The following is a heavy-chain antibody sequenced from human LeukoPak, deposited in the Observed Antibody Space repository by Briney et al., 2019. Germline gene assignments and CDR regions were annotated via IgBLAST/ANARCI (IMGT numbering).Heavy chain of an antibody. CDR1: GFTFSSYA. CDR2: ISDSGANT. CDR3: AKGRWSPDY. Sequence: PGGSLRLSCAASGFTFSSYAMSWVRQAPGKGLEWVSLISDSGANTYYTDSVKGRFTISRDNSKNSLHLQMNSLRADDTAVYYCAKGRWSPDYWGQGTLVTVSS. J-gene: IGHJ4*02. D-gene: IGHD1-1*01. V-gene: IGHV3-23*01.